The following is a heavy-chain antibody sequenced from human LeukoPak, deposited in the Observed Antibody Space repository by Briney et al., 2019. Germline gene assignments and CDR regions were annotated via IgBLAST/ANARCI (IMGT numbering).Heavy chain of an antibody. V-gene: IGHV3-23*01. CDR2: ISGSGGST. Sequence: GGSLRLSCAASGFTFSSYAMSWVRQAPGKGLEWVSAISGSGGSTYYADSAKGRFTISRDNSKNTLYLQMNSLRAEDTAVYYCAKDYYDSSGYYYRNNWFDPWGQGTLVTVSS. CDR1: GFTFSSYA. CDR3: AKDYYDSSGYYYRNNWFDP. J-gene: IGHJ5*02. D-gene: IGHD3-22*01.